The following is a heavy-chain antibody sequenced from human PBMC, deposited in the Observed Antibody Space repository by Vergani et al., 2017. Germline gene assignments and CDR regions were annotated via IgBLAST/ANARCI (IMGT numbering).Heavy chain of an antibody. CDR3: ARGGYSYGYGAGYYYGMDV. D-gene: IGHD5-18*01. Sequence: QVQLQQWGAGLLKPSETLSLTCAVYGGSFSGYYWSWIRQPPGKGLEWIGEINHSGSTNYNPSLKSRVTISVDTSKNQFSLKLSSVTAADTAVYYCARGGYSYGYGAGYYYGMDVWGQGTTVTVSS. V-gene: IGHV4-34*01. J-gene: IGHJ6*02. CDR2: INHSGST. CDR1: GGSFSGYY.